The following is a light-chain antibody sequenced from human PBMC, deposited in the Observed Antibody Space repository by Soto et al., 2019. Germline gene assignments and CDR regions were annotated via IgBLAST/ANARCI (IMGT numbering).Light chain of an antibody. Sequence: DMQMTQYPSTLSASVGDRVTIPRPASQSISSWLAWYQQKAGKAPKLLIYDASTLESGVPSRFSGSGSGTEFTLTITSLQPDDVATYYCQQYNTYPETFGQGTKVDIK. CDR2: DAS. V-gene: IGKV1-5*01. CDR3: QQYNTYPET. J-gene: IGKJ1*01. CDR1: QSISSW.